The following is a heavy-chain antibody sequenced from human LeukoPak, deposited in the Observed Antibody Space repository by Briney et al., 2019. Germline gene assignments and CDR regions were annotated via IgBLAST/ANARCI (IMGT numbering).Heavy chain of an antibody. D-gene: IGHD3-10*01. CDR1: GFSISSHW. V-gene: IGHV3-7*01. Sequence: GGSLRLSCVASGFSISSHWMSWVRQAPGKGLEWVASLKEDVSARNLVDSVKGRFTISTDNAKNSLYLQMNSLRVEDTAVYYCARGPTYGSRSDFLESWGLGTLVAVSS. CDR2: LKEDVSAR. CDR3: ARGPTYGSRSDFLES. J-gene: IGHJ4*02.